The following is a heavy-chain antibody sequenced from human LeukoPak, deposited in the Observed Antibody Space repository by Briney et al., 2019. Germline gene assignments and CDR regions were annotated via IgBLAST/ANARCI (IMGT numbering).Heavy chain of an antibody. D-gene: IGHD3-10*01. CDR3: SGLIFGGLPNWFDP. CDR1: GFTFSSYA. V-gene: IGHV3-23*01. J-gene: IGHJ5*02. CDR2: ISSSGRNT. Sequence: GGSLRLSCAASGFTFSSYAMSWVRQPPGKGLEWVSSISSSGRNTYYADSVKGRFTISRDNSKNTLYLQKNSLRVEDKAVVYCSGLIFGGLPNWFDPWGQGTLVTVSS.